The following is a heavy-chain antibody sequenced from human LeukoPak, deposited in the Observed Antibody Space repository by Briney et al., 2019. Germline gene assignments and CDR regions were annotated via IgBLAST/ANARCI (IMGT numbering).Heavy chain of an antibody. D-gene: IGHD3-10*01. CDR1: GFTFSSYW. Sequence: GSLRLSCAASGFTFSSYWMSWVRQAPGKGLEWVANIKQDGSEKYYVDSVKGRFTISRDNAKNSLYLRMNSLRAEDTAVYYCARHYGSGRWYYYMDVWGKGTTVTVSS. CDR2: IKQDGSEK. J-gene: IGHJ6*03. CDR3: ARHYGSGRWYYYMDV. V-gene: IGHV3-7*01.